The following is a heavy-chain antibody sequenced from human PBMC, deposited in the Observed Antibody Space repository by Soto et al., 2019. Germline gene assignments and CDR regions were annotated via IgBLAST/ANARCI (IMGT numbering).Heavy chain of an antibody. CDR1: GFTFSSYA. J-gene: IGHJ4*02. CDR2: ISGSGGST. CDR3: AKAKGYYDSSGYYGGRYYFDY. V-gene: IGHV3-23*01. D-gene: IGHD3-22*01. Sequence: GGSLRLSCAASGFTFSSYAMSWVRQAPGKGLEWVSAISGSGGSTYYADSVKGRFTISRDNSKNTLYLQMNSLRAEDTAVYYCAKAKGYYDSSGYYGGRYYFDYWSQGTLVTVSS.